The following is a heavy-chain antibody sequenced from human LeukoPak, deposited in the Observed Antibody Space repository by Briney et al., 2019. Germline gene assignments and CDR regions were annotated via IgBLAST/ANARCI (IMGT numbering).Heavy chain of an antibody. D-gene: IGHD1-26*01. J-gene: IGHJ4*02. CDR1: GFTSSDHY. CDR3: ARARRGSYPSSDY. CDR2: TRNEANSYTT. Sequence: PGGSLRLSCAASGFTSSDHYIDWVRQAPGKGLEWVGRTRNEANSYTTEYAASVKGGFTISRDDLKNSLFLQMNSLMTEDTAVYYCARARRGSYPSSDYWGQGTLVTVSS. V-gene: IGHV3-72*01.